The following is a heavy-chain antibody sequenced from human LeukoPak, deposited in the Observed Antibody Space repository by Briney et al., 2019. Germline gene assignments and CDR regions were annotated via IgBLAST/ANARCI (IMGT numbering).Heavy chain of an antibody. Sequence: GGSLRLSCAVSEFPFTRAWMTWVRQAPGKGLEWVGRIRSKTDGGTTDYAAPVKGRFSISRDDSKNTLYLQMNSLETEDTAMYYCTTCGYDRCGAFDIWGQGTVVTVSS. CDR1: EFPFTRAW. CDR3: TTCGYDRCGAFDI. V-gene: IGHV3-15*01. D-gene: IGHD5-12*01. J-gene: IGHJ3*02. CDR2: IRSKTDGGTT.